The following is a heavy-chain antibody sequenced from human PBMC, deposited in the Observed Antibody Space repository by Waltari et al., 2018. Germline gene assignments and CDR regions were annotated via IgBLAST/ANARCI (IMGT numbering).Heavy chain of an antibody. Sequence: QVQLQESGPGLVKPSQTLSLTCTVSGGSISSGSYYWSWIRQSAGKGLEWIGRMYTSGSANYSPSVKSRVTISVDTSKNQFSLKLSAVTAADTAVYYCAREGIYSSATDARFDPWGQGTLVTVSS. J-gene: IGHJ5*02. V-gene: IGHV4-61*02. D-gene: IGHD6-25*01. CDR3: AREGIYSSATDARFDP. CDR1: GGSISSGSYY. CDR2: MYTSGSA.